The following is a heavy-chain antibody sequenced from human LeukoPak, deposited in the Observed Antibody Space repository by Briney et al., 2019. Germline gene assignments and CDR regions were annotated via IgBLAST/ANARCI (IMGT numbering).Heavy chain of an antibody. CDR1: GFTFSTYT. D-gene: IGHD4-11*01. V-gene: IGHV3-30*04. Sequence: TGRSLRLSCAASGFTFSTYTMHWVRQAPGKGLEWVALISFDGSDTYSADSMKGRFTISRDNSKNTMYLQMNRLRPEDTAVYYCARDIGPIEVPGRSKDYWGQGTLVTVSS. CDR2: ISFDGSDT. J-gene: IGHJ4*02. CDR3: ARDIGPIEVPGRSKDY.